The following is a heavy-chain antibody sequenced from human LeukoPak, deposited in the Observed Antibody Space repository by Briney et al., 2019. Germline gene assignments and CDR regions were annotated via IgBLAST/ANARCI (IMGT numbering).Heavy chain of an antibody. CDR2: ISSDGST. CDR3: AREGDTSGYGMDV. V-gene: IGHV3-66*01. J-gene: IGHJ6*02. D-gene: IGHD2-21*02. CDR1: GFTVSSNY. Sequence: GGSLRLSCAASGFTVSSNYMSWVRQASGKGLEWASVISSDGSTHYADSAKGRFTISRDNSKNTLYLQMNSLRAEDTGVYYCAREGDTSGYGMDVWGQGTTVTVSS.